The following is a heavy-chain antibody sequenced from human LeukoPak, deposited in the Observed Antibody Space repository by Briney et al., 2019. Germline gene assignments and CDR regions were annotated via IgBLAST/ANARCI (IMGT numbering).Heavy chain of an antibody. CDR2: IKKDGSEK. V-gene: IGHV3-7*01. CDR3: ALYSSSWYRFDY. Sequence: PGGSLRLSCAASGFTFSHYWMSWVRQAPGKGLEWMANIKKDGSEKYYVDSVKGRFTISRDNAKKSLYLQMNSLRAEDTAVYYCALYSSSWYRFDYWGQGTLVTVSS. D-gene: IGHD6-13*01. J-gene: IGHJ4*02. CDR1: GFTFSHYW.